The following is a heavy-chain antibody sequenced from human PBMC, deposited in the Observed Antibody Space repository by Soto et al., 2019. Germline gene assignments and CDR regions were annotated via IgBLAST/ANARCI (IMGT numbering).Heavy chain of an antibody. J-gene: IGHJ3*02. V-gene: IGHV3-23*01. D-gene: IGHD1-26*01. CDR3: AQERASKSGNCFSDAFDM. CDR2: IGCDGNNP. CDR1: GFTFDICA. Sequence: EVQLLESGGGLLQPGGSLRLSCAASGFTFDICAVSWLRQAPGKGLEWVSAIGCDGNNPNYADSVKGRFTMSRDNSKNTLDLQMDSLRVEDTAVYYCAQERASKSGNCFSDAFDMWGQGTMVTVSS.